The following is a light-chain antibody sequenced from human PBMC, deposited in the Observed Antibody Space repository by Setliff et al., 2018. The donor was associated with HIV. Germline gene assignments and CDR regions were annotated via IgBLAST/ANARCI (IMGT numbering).Light chain of an antibody. CDR3: ASWDDSLNGQV. CDR2: SNN. J-gene: IGLJ1*01. V-gene: IGLV1-44*01. CDR1: SSNIRTNA. Sequence: VLTRPPSTSGTPGQRVTISCSGSSSNIRTNAVNWYQQLSGTAPKLLIYSNNQRPSGVPDRFSGSKSGTSASLAISGLQSEDEADYYCASWDDSLNGQVFGTGTKVTVL.